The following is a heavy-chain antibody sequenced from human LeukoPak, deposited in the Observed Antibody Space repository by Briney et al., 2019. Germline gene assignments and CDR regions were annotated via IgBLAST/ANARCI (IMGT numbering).Heavy chain of an antibody. J-gene: IGHJ4*02. CDR3: AESSGDLYYFDS. V-gene: IGHV3-9*01. Sequence: GGSLRLSCAASGSTFDDYAMHWVRQAPGKGLEWVSGISWNSGSIGYADSVKGRFTISRDNSKNTLYVQMSSLRAEDTAVYYCAESSGDLYYFDSWGQGTLVTVSS. CDR2: ISWNSGSI. CDR1: GSTFDDYA. D-gene: IGHD3-10*01.